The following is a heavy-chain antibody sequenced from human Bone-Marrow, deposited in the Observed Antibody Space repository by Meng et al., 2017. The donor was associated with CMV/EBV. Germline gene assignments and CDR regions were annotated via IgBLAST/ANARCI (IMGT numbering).Heavy chain of an antibody. CDR1: GGSFSGYY. Sequence: SETLSLTCAVYGGSFSGYYWSWIRQPPGKGLEWIGEINHSGSTNYNPSLKSRVTISVDTSKNQFSLKLSSVTAADTAVYYCARGRRSGSYFFYYGMDVCAQGTTVTVSS. V-gene: IGHV4-34*01. D-gene: IGHD1-26*01. J-gene: IGHJ6*02. CDR2: INHSGST. CDR3: ARGRRSGSYFFYYGMDV.